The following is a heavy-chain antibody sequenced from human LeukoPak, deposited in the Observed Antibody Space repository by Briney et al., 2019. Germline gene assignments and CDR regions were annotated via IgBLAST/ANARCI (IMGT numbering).Heavy chain of an antibody. CDR3: ARGGKVNSGTYSVDY. D-gene: IGHD3-10*01. Sequence: GGSLRLSCAAPGFTFSGSAMHWVRQASGKGLEWVGRIRSKANSYATAYAASVKGRFTISRDDSKNTAYLQMNSLRAEDTAVYYCARGGKVNSGTYSVDYWGQGTLVTVSS. J-gene: IGHJ4*02. CDR1: GFTFSGSA. V-gene: IGHV3-73*01. CDR2: IRSKANSYAT.